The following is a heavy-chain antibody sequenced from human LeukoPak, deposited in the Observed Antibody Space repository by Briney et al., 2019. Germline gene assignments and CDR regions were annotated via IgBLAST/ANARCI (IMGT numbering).Heavy chain of an antibody. CDR1: GLAFSTYW. D-gene: IGHD3-16*01. J-gene: IGHJ2*01. Sequence: GGSLRLSCTASGLAFSTYWVHWVRQAPGKGLVWVSQIKFDGSLASYADSVKGRFTISRDNAKNTLYLQMNTLGTEDTAVYYCVTGHYDSRMYFDLWGRGTLVTVSS. CDR3: VTGHYDSRMYFDL. CDR2: IKFDGSLA. V-gene: IGHV3-74*01.